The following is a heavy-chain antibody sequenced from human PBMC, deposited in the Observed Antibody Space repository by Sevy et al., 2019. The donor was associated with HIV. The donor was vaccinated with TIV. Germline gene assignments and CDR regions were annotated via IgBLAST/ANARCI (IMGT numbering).Heavy chain of an antibody. Sequence: SETLSLTCTVSGGSISSSSYYWGWIRQPPGKGLEWIGSIYYSGSTYYNPSLKSRVTISVDTSKNQFSLKLSSVTAADKAVYYCARHVNSMYSSGLYQTAFDIWGQGTMVTVSS. CDR2: IYYSGST. D-gene: IGHD6-19*01. J-gene: IGHJ3*02. V-gene: IGHV4-39*01. CDR1: GGSISSSSYY. CDR3: ARHVNSMYSSGLYQTAFDI.